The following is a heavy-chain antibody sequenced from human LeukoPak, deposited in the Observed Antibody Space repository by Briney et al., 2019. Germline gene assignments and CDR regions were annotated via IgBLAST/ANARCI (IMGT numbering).Heavy chain of an antibody. CDR2: IYETGST. CDR3: ARHSGSGYYSYFYTMDV. D-gene: IGHD2-15*01. Sequence: SETLSLTCAVSGGSISSSTYYWGWIRRPPGKGLEWIGCIYETGSTYYKPSLKSRVTISVDTSKNQFSLKLTSVTAADTAVYYCARHSGSGYYSYFYTMDVWGQGATVAVSS. J-gene: IGHJ6*02. V-gene: IGHV4-39*01. CDR1: GGSISSSTYY.